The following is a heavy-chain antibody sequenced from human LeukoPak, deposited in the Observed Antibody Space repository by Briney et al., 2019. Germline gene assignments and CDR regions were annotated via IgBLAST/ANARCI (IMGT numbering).Heavy chain of an antibody. V-gene: IGHV4-39*01. Sequence: PSETLSLTCTVSGGSVSSTTYLWGWIRQPPGKGLEWIGTLYHSGSTYYNPSLKSRVTISVDTSKKQFSLKLSSVTAADTAVYYCARRSGDSYVGFDYWGQGTLVTVSS. CDR1: GGSVSSTTYL. D-gene: IGHD5-18*01. J-gene: IGHJ4*02. CDR2: LYHSGST. CDR3: ARRSGDSYVGFDY.